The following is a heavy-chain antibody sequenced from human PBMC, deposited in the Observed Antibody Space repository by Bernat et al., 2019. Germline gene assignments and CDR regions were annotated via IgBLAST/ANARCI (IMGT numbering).Heavy chain of an antibody. D-gene: IGHD2-15*01. J-gene: IGHJ4*02. Sequence: EVQLVESGGGLVQPGGSLRLSCAASGFTFSDHYMDWVRQAPGKGLEWVGRIRNKANSDTTDYAASVKGRFTISRDDSKNSLDLQMNSLKTEDTAVYYCARDLSRRRCSGGSCYNYWGQGTLVTVSS. CDR3: ARDLSRRRCSGGSCYNY. CDR2: IRNKANSDTT. V-gene: IGHV3-72*01. CDR1: GFTFSDHY.